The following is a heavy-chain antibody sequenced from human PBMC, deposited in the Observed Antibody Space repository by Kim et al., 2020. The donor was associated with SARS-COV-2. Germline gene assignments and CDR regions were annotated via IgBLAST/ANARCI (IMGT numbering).Heavy chain of an antibody. V-gene: IGHV3-30*18. D-gene: IGHD6-13*01. J-gene: IGHJ6*02. CDR1: GFTFSSYG. Sequence: GGSLRLSCAASGFTFSSYGMHWVRQAPGKGLEWVAVISYDGSNKYYADSVKGRFTISRDNSKNTLYLQMNSLRAEDTAVYYCAKDRAYSSSWPYYYYYGMDVWGQGTTVTVSS. CDR3: AKDRAYSSSWPYYYYYGMDV. CDR2: ISYDGSNK.